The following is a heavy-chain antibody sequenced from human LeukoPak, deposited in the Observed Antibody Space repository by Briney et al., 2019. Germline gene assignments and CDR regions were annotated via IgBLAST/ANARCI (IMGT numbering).Heavy chain of an antibody. Sequence: SETLSLTCTVSGGSISSSTYYWDWIRQPPGKGLEWIGNFYDSGSTWYNPPLRSRVTMSVDTSKNQFSLKLSSVTAADTAVYYWVRDRRYYDSSGYQRFDYWGRGMLVTVSS. D-gene: IGHD3-22*01. CDR1: GGSISSSTYY. V-gene: IGHV4-39*07. CDR2: FYDSGST. CDR3: VRDRRYYDSSGYQRFDY. J-gene: IGHJ4*02.